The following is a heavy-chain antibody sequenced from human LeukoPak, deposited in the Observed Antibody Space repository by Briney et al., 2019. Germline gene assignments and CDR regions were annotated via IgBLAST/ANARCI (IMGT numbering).Heavy chain of an antibody. CDR1: GFTFSNYW. CDR3: ARGGSSRYTISY. J-gene: IGHJ4*02. D-gene: IGHD6-13*01. V-gene: IGHV3-74*01. Sequence: GGSLRHSCAASGFTFSNYWMHWVRQAPGKGLVWVSRINSDGTNTTYADSVKGRFTISRDNAKNTLYVQMNSLRAEDTAVYYCARGGSSRYTISYWGQGTLVTVSS. CDR2: INSDGTNT.